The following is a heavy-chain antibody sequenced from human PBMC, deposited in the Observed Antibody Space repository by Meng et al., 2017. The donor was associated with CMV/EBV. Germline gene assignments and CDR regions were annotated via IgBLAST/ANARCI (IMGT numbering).Heavy chain of an antibody. J-gene: IGHJ6*02. V-gene: IGHV4-59*12. CDR3: ARDGGYSSGWYPPQLSYYYYYGMDV. CDR1: GGSISSYY. CDR2: IYYSGST. Sequence: SETLSLTCTVSGGSISSYYWSWIRQPPGKGLEWIGYIYYSGSTNYNPSLKSRVTISVDTSKNQFSLKLSSVTAEDTAVYYCARDGGYSSGWYPPQLSYYYYYGMDVWGQGTTVTVSS. D-gene: IGHD6-19*01.